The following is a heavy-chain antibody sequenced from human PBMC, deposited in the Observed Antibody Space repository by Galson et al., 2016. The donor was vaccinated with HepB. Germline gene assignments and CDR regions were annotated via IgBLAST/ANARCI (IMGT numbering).Heavy chain of an antibody. Sequence: SGFTFSSYAVDWVRQAPGKGLEWVAVISYDGSNQYYADSVKGRFTISRDNSKNTLYLQMNSLRAEDTAVYYCARDGYKVDALDIWGQGTMVIVSS. CDR1: GFTFSSYA. J-gene: IGHJ3*02. CDR3: ARDGYKVDALDI. V-gene: IGHV3-30*04. D-gene: IGHD5-24*01. CDR2: ISYDGSNQ.